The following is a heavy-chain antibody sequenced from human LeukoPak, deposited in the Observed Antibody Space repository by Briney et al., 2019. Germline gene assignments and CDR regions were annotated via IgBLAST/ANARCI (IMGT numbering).Heavy chain of an antibody. Sequence: ASVKVSCKASGYTFTSYGISWVRQATGQGLEWMGWMNPNSGDTGYARKFQGRVTLTRDPSISTAYMELSSLTSDDTAVYYCARGLEDYTTTTYPLLKYWGQGTLVTVSS. J-gene: IGHJ4*02. V-gene: IGHV1-8*02. CDR3: ARGLEDYTTTTYPLLKY. CDR2: MNPNSGDT. CDR1: GYTFTSYG. D-gene: IGHD2/OR15-2a*01.